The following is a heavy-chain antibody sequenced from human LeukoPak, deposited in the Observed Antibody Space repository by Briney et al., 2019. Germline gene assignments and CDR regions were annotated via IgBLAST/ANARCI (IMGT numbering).Heavy chain of an antibody. CDR1: GFTFSSYG. CDR3: AKGHYSNPKHYFDY. D-gene: IGHD4-11*01. CDR2: IRYDGSNK. J-gene: IGHJ4*02. Sequence: GGSLRLSCAASGFTFSSYGMHWVRQAPGKGLGWVAFIRYDGSNKYYADSVKGRFTISRDNSKNTLYLQMNSLRAEDTAVYYCAKGHYSNPKHYFDYWGQGTLVTVSS. V-gene: IGHV3-30*02.